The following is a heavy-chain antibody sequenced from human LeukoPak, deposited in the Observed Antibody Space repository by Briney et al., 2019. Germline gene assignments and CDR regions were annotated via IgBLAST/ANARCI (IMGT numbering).Heavy chain of an antibody. Sequence: PSETLSLTCTVSGGSISSSSYYWGWIRQPPGKGLEWIGSIYYSGSTYYNPSLKSRVTISVDTSKNQFSLKLSSVTAADTAVYYCARQTFPNDSSGYYLDYWGQGTLVTVPS. CDR2: IYYSGST. J-gene: IGHJ4*02. CDR3: ARQTFPNDSSGYYLDY. V-gene: IGHV4-39*01. D-gene: IGHD3-22*01. CDR1: GGSISSSSYY.